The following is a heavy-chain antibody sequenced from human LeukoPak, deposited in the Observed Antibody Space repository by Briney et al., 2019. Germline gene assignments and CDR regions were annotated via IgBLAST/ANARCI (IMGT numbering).Heavy chain of an antibody. CDR2: IYYSGSGSA. Sequence: SQTLSLTCNVSGASISSGGYYWSWIRQAPGKGLEWIGYIYYSGSGSAYYIPSLKSRLTIEVDTSKNQFSLKLTSVTAADTAVYYCARDVGVPDTAMPRDYWGQGTLVTVSS. CDR3: ARDVGVPDTAMPRDY. V-gene: IGHV4-31*03. CDR1: GASISSGGYY. J-gene: IGHJ4*02. D-gene: IGHD5-18*01.